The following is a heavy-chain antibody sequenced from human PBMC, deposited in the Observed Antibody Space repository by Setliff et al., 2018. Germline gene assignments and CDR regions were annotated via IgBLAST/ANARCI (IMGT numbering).Heavy chain of an antibody. CDR2: ISAYNGNT. J-gene: IGHJ5*02. D-gene: IGHD2-2*01. Sequence: ASVKVSCKASGYTFSNLGFSWVRQAPGQGLEWMGWISAYNGNTNYAQRLRGRVTMTTDTSTNTAYMELRSLTSDDTAIYYCVRDRHSFVVPPEEAWFDPWGQGTLVTVSS. CDR3: VRDRHSFVVPPEEAWFDP. V-gene: IGHV1-18*01. CDR1: GYTFSNLG.